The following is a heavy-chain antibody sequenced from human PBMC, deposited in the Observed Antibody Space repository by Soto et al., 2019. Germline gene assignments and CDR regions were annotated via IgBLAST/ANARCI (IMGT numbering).Heavy chain of an antibody. CDR3: TKDRVPDGIYSFDY. J-gene: IGHJ4*02. V-gene: IGHV3-23*05. CDR1: GFPFSDYS. Sequence: GGSLRLSCPASGFPFSDYSMNWVRQAPGKGLEWVAFIDLTGTMTDYRESVKGRFTLSKDKSMKTVYLQMNNLRVEDAAIYYCTKDRVPDGIYSFDYWGRGALVTVSS. D-gene: IGHD2-21*01. CDR2: IDLTGTMT.